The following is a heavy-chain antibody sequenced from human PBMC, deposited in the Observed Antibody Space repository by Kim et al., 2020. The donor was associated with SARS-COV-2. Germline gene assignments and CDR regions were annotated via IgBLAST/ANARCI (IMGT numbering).Heavy chain of an antibody. CDR3: ARAPVRKRGTYWYFDL. J-gene: IGHJ2*01. Sequence: GGSLRLSCAASGFTFSSYDMHWVRQATGKGLEWVSAIGTAGDPYYPGSVKGRFTISRENAKNSLYLQMNSLRAGDTAVYYCARAPVRKRGTYWYFDLWGRGTLVTVSS. D-gene: IGHD3-3*01. CDR1: GFTFSSYD. V-gene: IGHV3-13*05. CDR2: IGTAGDP.